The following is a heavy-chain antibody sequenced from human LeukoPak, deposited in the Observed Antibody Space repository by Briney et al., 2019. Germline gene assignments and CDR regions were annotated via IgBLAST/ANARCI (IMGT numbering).Heavy chain of an antibody. D-gene: IGHD3-10*01. V-gene: IGHV4-59*08. CDR1: GGSISSYY. J-gene: IGHJ4*02. CDR2: IYYRGST. Sequence: SETLSLTCTVSGGSISSYYWSWIRQPPGKGLEWIGYIYYRGSTNYNPSLKSRVTISVDTSKNQFSLKLSSVTAADTAVYYCARAEEPWFGEAWYFDYWGQGTLVTVSS. CDR3: ARAEEPWFGEAWYFDY.